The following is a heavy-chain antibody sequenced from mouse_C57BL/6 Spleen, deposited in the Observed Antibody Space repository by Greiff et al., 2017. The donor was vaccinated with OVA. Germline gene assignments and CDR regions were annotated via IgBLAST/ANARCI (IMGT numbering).Heavy chain of an antibody. CDR1: GFTFSDYG. J-gene: IGHJ1*03. D-gene: IGHD1-1*01. CDR3: ARGLYYGSPSYWYFDV. Sequence: EVQLVESGGGLVKPGGSLKLSCAASGFTFSDYGMHWVRQAPEKGLEWVAYISSGSSTIYYADTVKGRFTISRDNAKNTLFLQMTSLRSEDTAMYYCARGLYYGSPSYWYFDVWGTGTTVTVSS. CDR2: ISSGSSTI. V-gene: IGHV5-17*01.